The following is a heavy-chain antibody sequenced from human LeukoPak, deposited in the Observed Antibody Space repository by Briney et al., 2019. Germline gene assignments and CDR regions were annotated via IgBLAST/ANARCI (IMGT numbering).Heavy chain of an antibody. V-gene: IGHV4-34*01. CDR1: GGSFSGYY. CDR3: ARDRNYVWGSYRGAP. CDR2: INHNGST. J-gene: IGHJ5*02. Sequence: PSETLALTCAVYGGSFSGYYWSWIRQPPGKGLEWIGEINHNGSTNYNPSLKSRVTISVDTSKNQFSLKLSSVTAADTAVYYCARDRNYVWGSYRGAPWGQGTLVTVSS. D-gene: IGHD3-16*02.